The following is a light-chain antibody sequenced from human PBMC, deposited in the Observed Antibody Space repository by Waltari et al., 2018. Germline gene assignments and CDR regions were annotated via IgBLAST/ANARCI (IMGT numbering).Light chain of an antibody. CDR2: NVN. J-gene: IGLJ1*01. CDR1: SSDIGGYNY. V-gene: IGLV2-14*03. Sequence: QSALTQPASVSGSPGQAITISCIGTSSDIGGYNYVPWYQQHPGKAPKVMIYNVNNRPSGVSARFSGSKSGNTASLTISGLQAEDEADYFCCLYASSYTPFFVFGTGTKLTVL. CDR3: CLYASSYTPFFV.